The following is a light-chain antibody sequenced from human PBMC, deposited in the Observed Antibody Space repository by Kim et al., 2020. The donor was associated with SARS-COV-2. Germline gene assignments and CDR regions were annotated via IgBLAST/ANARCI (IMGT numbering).Light chain of an antibody. V-gene: IGKV1-5*03. CDR3: QQYNSYSWT. Sequence: ASVGDRVTITCRGSHSISSWLAWYQQKPGKAPKLLIYKASSLESGVPSRFSGSGSGTEFTLTISILQPDDFATYYCQQYNSYSWTFGQGTKVDIK. CDR2: KAS. CDR1: HSISSW. J-gene: IGKJ1*01.